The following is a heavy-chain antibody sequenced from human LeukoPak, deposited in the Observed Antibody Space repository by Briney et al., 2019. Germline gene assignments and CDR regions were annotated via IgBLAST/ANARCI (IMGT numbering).Heavy chain of an antibody. Sequence: SETLSLTCTVSGDSISSYYWSWIRQSPGKKLEWIGYMYNRGSTIYNPSLKSRVTISTDTSKNQFSLRLTSVTAADTAVYYCARAEKAVTGTLDYWGQGTLITVSS. V-gene: IGHV4-59*01. CDR2: MYNRGST. D-gene: IGHD6-19*01. CDR3: ARAEKAVTGTLDY. J-gene: IGHJ4*02. CDR1: GDSISSYY.